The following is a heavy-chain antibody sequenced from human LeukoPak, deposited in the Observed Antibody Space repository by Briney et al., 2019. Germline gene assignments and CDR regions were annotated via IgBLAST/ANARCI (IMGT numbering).Heavy chain of an antibody. D-gene: IGHD3-10*01. J-gene: IGHJ4*02. Sequence: PSETLSLTCAVSGGSISSSNWWSWVRQPPGKGLEWIGEIYHSGSTNYNPSLKSRVTISVDKSKNQFSLKLSSVTAADTAVYYCATDYGSGSYADYWGQGTLVTVSS. CDR3: ATDYGSGSYADY. CDR1: GGSISSSNW. CDR2: IYHSGST. V-gene: IGHV4-4*02.